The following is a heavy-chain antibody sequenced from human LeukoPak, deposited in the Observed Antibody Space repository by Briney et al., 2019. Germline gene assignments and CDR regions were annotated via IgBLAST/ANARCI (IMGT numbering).Heavy chain of an antibody. CDR1: GGSISSGSYY. CDR3: AREGGYCSGGSCHRHFDY. V-gene: IGHV4-39*07. J-gene: IGHJ4*02. Sequence: SETLSLTCTVSGGSISSGSYYWSWIRQPPGKGLEWIGSIYHSGSTYYNPSLKSRVTISVDTSKNQFSLKLSSVTAADTAVYYCAREGGYCSGGSCHRHFDYWGQGTLVTVSS. D-gene: IGHD2-15*01. CDR2: IYHSGST.